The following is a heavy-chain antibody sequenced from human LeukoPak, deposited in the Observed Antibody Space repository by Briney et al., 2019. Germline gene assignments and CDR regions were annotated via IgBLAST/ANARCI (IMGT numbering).Heavy chain of an antibody. J-gene: IGHJ4*02. CDR2: IRQDGSDK. D-gene: IGHD6-13*01. V-gene: IGHV3-7*04. Sequence: GGSLRLSCAASGFTFSTYWMSWVRQAPGKGLEWVANIRQDGSDKYYVDSVKGRFTISRDNAKNSLYLEMDSLRAEDTAVYYCVRMYTNNWLLWYWGQGTLVTFSS. CDR3: VRMYTNNWLLWY. CDR1: GFTFSTYW.